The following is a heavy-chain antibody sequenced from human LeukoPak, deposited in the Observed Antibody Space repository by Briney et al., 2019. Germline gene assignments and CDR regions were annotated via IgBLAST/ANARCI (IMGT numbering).Heavy chain of an antibody. CDR1: GGSISSSSYY. Sequence: PSETLSLTCTVSGGSISSSSYYWGWIRQPPGKGLEWIGSIYYSGSTYYNPSLKSRVTVSSDRSKNEFYLKLRSVTAADTAVYYCARLIAADPQLDYWGQGTLVTVSS. D-gene: IGHD6-13*01. CDR3: ARLIAADPQLDY. CDR2: IYYSGST. J-gene: IGHJ4*02. V-gene: IGHV4-39*07.